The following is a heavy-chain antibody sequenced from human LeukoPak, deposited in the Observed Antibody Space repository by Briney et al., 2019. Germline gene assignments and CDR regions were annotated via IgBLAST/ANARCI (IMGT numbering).Heavy chain of an antibody. J-gene: IGHJ4*02. V-gene: IGHV3-7*01. D-gene: IGHD3-22*01. CDR2: IKEDGSQT. CDR3: VRDYPVVNPY. CDR1: GFTFSTYW. Sequence: GGSLRLSCAASGFTFSTYWMTWVRQAPGEGLGWVANIKEDGSQTKYADSFLGRFTVSRDNSKNSLFLQMNSLRVEDTAVYYCVRDYPVVNPYWGQGTRVTVSS.